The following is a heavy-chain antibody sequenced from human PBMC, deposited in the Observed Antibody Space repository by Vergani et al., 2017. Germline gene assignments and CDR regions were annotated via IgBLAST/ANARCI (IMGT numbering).Heavy chain of an antibody. CDR3: ARGPAVPAARWFDP. Sequence: QVQLQESGPGLVKPSETLSLTCTVSGGSTSSYYWSWIRQPPGEGLEWIGYIYYSGSTNYNPSLKSRVTISVDTSKNQFSLKLSSVTAADTAVYYCARGPAVPAARWFDPWGQGTLVTVSS. V-gene: IGHV4-59*01. J-gene: IGHJ5*02. D-gene: IGHD2-2*01. CDR2: IYYSGST. CDR1: GGSTSSYY.